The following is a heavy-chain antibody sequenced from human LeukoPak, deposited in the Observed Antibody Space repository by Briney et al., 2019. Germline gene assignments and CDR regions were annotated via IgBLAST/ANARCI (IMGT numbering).Heavy chain of an antibody. CDR3: ARDIYRIQLWPNDGYYFDY. Sequence: PGGSLRLSCAASRFSFSLYNMNWVRQAPGKGLEWVSYISSTGSRIYYADSVKGRFTISRDNAKNLLYLQMNSLRAEGTAVYYCARDIYRIQLWPNDGYYFDYWGQGTLVTVSS. CDR1: RFSFSLYN. V-gene: IGHV3-48*01. CDR2: ISSTGSRI. D-gene: IGHD5-18*01. J-gene: IGHJ4*02.